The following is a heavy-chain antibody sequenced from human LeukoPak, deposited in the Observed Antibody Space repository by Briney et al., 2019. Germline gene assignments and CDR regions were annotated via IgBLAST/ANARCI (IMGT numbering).Heavy chain of an antibody. CDR3: ARARYSFPFDY. Sequence: SSETLSLTCAVYGGSFSGYYWSWIRQPPGKGLEWIGEINHSGSTNYNPSLKSRVTISVDTSKNQFSLKLSSVTAADTAVYYCARARYSFPFDYWGQGTLVTVSS. CDR1: GGSFSGYY. J-gene: IGHJ4*02. CDR2: INHSGST. D-gene: IGHD6-13*01. V-gene: IGHV4-34*01.